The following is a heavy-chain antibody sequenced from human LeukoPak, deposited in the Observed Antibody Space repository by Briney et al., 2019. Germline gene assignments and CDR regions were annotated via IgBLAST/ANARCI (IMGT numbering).Heavy chain of an antibody. Sequence: SETLSLTCTVSGGSISNYYWSWIRQPPGKGLEWIGYIYYSGHTNYNPSLQSRVTISLDTSKNQFPLKVTSVTAADTAVYYCARHPFSDPFDYWGQGTLVTVSS. CDR2: IYYSGHT. D-gene: IGHD2-21*02. V-gene: IGHV4-59*08. CDR1: GGSISNYY. CDR3: ARHPFSDPFDY. J-gene: IGHJ4*02.